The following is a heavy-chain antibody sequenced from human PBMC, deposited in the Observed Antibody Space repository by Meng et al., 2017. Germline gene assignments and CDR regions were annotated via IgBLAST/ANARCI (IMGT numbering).Heavy chain of an antibody. Sequence: GGSLRLSCTVSGGSISSSSYYWGWIRQPPGKGLEWVSYISSSGSTIYYADSVKGRFTISRDNAKNSLYLQMNSLRAEDTAVYYCASLISELGYWGQGTLVTVSS. CDR2: ISSSGSTI. V-gene: IGHV3-11*01. CDR1: GGSISSSSYY. J-gene: IGHJ4*02. D-gene: IGHD1-26*01. CDR3: ASLISELGY.